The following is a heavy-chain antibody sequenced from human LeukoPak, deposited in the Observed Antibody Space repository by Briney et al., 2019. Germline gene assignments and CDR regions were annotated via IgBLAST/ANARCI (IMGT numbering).Heavy chain of an antibody. V-gene: IGHV4-59*01. Sequence: SETLSLTCTVSGGSISSYYWSWIRQPPGKGLEWIGYIYYSGSTNYNPSLKSRVTISVDTSKNQFSLKLSSVTAADTAVYYCAREKYYYDSTGLDLWGRGTLVTVSS. CDR3: AREKYYYDSTGLDL. CDR1: GGSISSYY. J-gene: IGHJ2*01. CDR2: IYYSGST. D-gene: IGHD3-22*01.